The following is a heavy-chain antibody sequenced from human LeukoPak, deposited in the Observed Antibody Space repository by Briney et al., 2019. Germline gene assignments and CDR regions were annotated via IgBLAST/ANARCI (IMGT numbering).Heavy chain of an antibody. V-gene: IGHV1-24*01. CDR2: FDPEDGET. Sequence: ASVKVSCKASGYIFTSYGISWVRQAPGKGLEWMGGFDPEDGETIYAQKFQGRVTMTEDTSTDTAYMELSSLRSEDTAVYYCATGYGGCSSTSCFLLFDYWGQGTLVTVSS. CDR1: GYIFTSYG. D-gene: IGHD2-2*01. J-gene: IGHJ4*02. CDR3: ATGYGGCSSTSCFLLFDY.